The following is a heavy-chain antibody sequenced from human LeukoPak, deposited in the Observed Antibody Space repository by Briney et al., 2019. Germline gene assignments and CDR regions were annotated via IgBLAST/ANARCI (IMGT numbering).Heavy chain of an antibody. CDR1: GFTFGDYA. D-gene: IGHD4-23*01. J-gene: IGHJ4*02. Sequence: GGSLRLSCTASGFTFGDYALNWVRQAPGKGLEWVGFITIKAYDGTTEYAASVKGRFTISRDDSRSIAYLQMNSLKTEDTAVYYCTRDYGGNSGEDFWGQGTLVTVSS. V-gene: IGHV3-49*04. CDR2: ITIKAYDGTT. CDR3: TRDYGGNSGEDF.